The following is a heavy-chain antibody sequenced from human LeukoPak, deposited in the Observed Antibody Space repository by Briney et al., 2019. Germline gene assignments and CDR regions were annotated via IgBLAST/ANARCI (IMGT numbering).Heavy chain of an antibody. D-gene: IGHD3-22*01. CDR2: TYYSGGT. Sequence: SETLSFTCTVSGGSISNYYWNWIRQRQGQGLEWIGNTYYSGGTDYNHSLKSRVTISVDTSKNQFSLKLSSVTAADTAVYYCAREILDSSASKRVFDYWGQGTLVTVSS. CDR3: AREILDSSASKRVFDY. J-gene: IGHJ4*02. CDR1: GGSISNYY. V-gene: IGHV4-59*01.